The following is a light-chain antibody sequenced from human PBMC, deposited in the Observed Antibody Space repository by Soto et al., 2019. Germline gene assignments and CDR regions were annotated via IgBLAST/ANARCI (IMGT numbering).Light chain of an antibody. CDR2: GAS. Sequence: EIVITQPPATLSVSPGERATLSCRASQSVRSDLAWYQQKPGQAPRLLIYGASTRATGVPDRFSGSGSGTDFTLTISRLQPEDFAVYHCQQYGSLSWTFGQGTKLDI. CDR3: QQYGSLSWT. CDR1: QSVRSD. V-gene: IGKV3D-15*01. J-gene: IGKJ1*01.